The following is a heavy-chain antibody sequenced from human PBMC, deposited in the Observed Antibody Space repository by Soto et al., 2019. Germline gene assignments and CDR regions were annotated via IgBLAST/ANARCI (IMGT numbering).Heavy chain of an antibody. CDR3: AREMVVEGPVKGYYGMDV. V-gene: IGHV3-30-3*01. Sequence: QVQLVESGGGVVQPGRSLRLSCAASGFTFSSYAMHWVRQAPGKGLEWVAVISYDGSNKYYADSVKGRFTISRDNSKKTLYLQMNRLRAEDTAVYYCAREMVVEGPVKGYYGMDVWGQGTTVTVSS. CDR1: GFTFSSYA. CDR2: ISYDGSNK. J-gene: IGHJ6*02. D-gene: IGHD2-15*01.